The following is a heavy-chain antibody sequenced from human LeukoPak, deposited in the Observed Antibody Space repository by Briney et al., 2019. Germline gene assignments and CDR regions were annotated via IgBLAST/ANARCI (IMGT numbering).Heavy chain of an antibody. D-gene: IGHD6-19*01. J-gene: IGHJ4*02. CDR1: GYTLTELS. V-gene: IGHV1-24*01. CDR2: FDPEDGET. CDR3: ATVRLGYSSGWYFDH. Sequence: GASVKVSCKVSGYTLTELSMHWVRQAPGKGLEWMGGFDPEDGETIYAQKFQGRVTMTEDTSIDTAYMELSSLRSEDTAVYYCATVRLGYSSGWYFDHWGQGTLVTVSS.